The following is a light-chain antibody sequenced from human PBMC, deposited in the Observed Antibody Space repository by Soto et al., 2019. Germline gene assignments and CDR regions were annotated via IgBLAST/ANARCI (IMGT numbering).Light chain of an antibody. Sequence: QSVLTQPRSVSGSPGQSLTISCTGTSSDVGGYNYVSWYQQYPGKVPKLMIYDVTKRPSGVPDRFSGSKSGNTASLTIPGLQAEDEADYYGCSHEGSYTYVLGTGAKVTVL. J-gene: IGLJ1*01. CDR1: SSDVGGYNY. V-gene: IGLV2-11*01. CDR3: CSHEGSYTYV. CDR2: DVT.